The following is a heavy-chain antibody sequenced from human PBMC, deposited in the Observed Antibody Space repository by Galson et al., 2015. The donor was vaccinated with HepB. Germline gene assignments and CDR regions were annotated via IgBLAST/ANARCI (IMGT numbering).Heavy chain of an antibody. J-gene: IGHJ3*02. V-gene: IGHV3-64D*06. CDR3: VKDKSIDYDSSGYPDAFDI. CDR1: GFTFSSYA. D-gene: IGHD3-22*01. Sequence: SLRLSCAASGFTFSSYAMHWVRQAPGKGLEYVSAISSNGGSTYYADSVKGRFTISRDNSKNTLYLQMSSLRAEDTAVYYCVKDKSIDYDSSGYPDAFDIWGQGTMVTVSS. CDR2: ISSNGGST.